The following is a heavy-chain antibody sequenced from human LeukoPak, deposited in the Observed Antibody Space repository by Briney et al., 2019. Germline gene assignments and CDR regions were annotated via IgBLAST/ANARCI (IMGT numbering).Heavy chain of an antibody. J-gene: IGHJ4*02. D-gene: IGHD3-10*01. Sequence: GGSLRLSCAASGFTFSSYWMSWVRQAPGKGLEWVANIKQDGSEKYYVDSVKGRFTISRDNAKNPLYLQMNSLRAEDTAVYYCAREGYYGSGSYSYYFDYWGQGTLVTVSS. V-gene: IGHV3-7*03. CDR3: AREGYYGSGSYSYYFDY. CDR1: GFTFSSYW. CDR2: IKQDGSEK.